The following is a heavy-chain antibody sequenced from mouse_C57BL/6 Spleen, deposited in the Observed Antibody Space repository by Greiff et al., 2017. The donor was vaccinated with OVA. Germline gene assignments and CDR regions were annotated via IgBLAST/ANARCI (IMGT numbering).Heavy chain of an antibody. CDR3: TRDGEGYFLPAWFAY. CDR2: ISSGGDYI. D-gene: IGHD2-3*01. Sequence: EVQVVESGEGLVKPGGSLKLSCAASGFTFSSYAMSWVRQTPEKRLEWVAYISSGGDYIYYADTVKGRFTISRDNARNTLYLQMSSLKSEDTAMYYCTRDGEGYFLPAWFAYWGQGTLVTVSA. J-gene: IGHJ3*01. CDR1: GFTFSSYA. V-gene: IGHV5-9-1*02.